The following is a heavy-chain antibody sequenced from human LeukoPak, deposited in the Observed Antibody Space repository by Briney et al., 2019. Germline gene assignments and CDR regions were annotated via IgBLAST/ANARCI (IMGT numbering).Heavy chain of an antibody. CDR3: ATHLGPGVAGPFDY. Sequence: ASVKVSCKASGYTFTSYDINWVRQATGQGLEWMGWMNPNSGNTGYAQKFQGRVTMTRNTSISTAYMELSSLRSEDTAVYYCATHLGPGVAGPFDYWGQGTLVTVSS. J-gene: IGHJ4*02. V-gene: IGHV1-8*01. D-gene: IGHD6-19*01. CDR2: MNPNSGNT. CDR1: GYTFTSYD.